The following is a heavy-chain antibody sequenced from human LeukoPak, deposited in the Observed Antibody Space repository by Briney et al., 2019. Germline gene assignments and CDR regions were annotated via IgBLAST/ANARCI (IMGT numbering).Heavy chain of an antibody. CDR1: GYTFTSYY. V-gene: IGHV1-2*02. CDR2: INPNSGGT. J-gene: IGHJ6*03. D-gene: IGHD5-18*01. Sequence: ASVKVSCKASGYTFTSYYMHWVRQAPGQGLEWMGWINPNSGGTNYALKFQGRVTMTRDTSISTAYMELSRLRSDDTAVYYCARAMGYSYGYGYYYYMDVWGKGTTVTVSS. CDR3: ARAMGYSYGYGYYYYMDV.